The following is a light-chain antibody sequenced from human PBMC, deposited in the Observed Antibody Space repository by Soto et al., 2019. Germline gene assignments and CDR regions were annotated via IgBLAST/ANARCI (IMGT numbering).Light chain of an antibody. CDR3: QQRNSYPIT. J-gene: IGKJ5*01. CDR1: QGIGSS. CDR2: TAS. Sequence: DIQLTQSPSLLSASVGDSVTITCRASQGIGSSLAWYHQKAGKAPKLLIHTASTLQSGVPSRFSGSGSGTEFTLTITSLQPEDFATYYCQQRNSYPITFGQGTRLRLN. V-gene: IGKV1-9*01.